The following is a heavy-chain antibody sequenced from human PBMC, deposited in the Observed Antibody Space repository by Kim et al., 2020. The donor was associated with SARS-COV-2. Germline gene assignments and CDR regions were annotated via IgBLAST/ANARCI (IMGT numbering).Heavy chain of an antibody. CDR2: INGGNGNT. Sequence: ASVKVSCKASGYTFDTFSLYWLRQAPGQRFEWMGWINGGNGNTRYSQNFQGRVIFTRNTSATTAYMELASLTFKDTAVYYCAREGSRRNNWLDPWSQGTL. D-gene: IGHD6-6*01. V-gene: IGHV1-3*01. J-gene: IGHJ5*02. CDR3: AREGSRRNNWLDP. CDR1: GYTFDTFS.